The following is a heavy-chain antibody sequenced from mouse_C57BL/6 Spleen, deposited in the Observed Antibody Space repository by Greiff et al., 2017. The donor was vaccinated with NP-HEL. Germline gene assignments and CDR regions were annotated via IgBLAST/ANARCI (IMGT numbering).Heavy chain of an antibody. CDR1: GFTFSSYA. CDR2: ISSGGDYI. D-gene: IGHD2-1*01. V-gene: IGHV5-9-1*02. CDR3: TIYYGNYDAMDY. J-gene: IGHJ4*01. Sequence: EVQGVESGEGLVKPGGSLKLSCAASGFTFSSYAMSWVRQTPEKRLEWVAYISSGGDYIYYADTVKGRFTISRDNARNTLYLQMSSLKSEDTAMYYCTIYYGNYDAMDYWGQGTSVTVSS.